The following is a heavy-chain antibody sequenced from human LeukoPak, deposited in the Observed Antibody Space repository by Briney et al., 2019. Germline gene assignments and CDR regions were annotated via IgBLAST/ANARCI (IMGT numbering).Heavy chain of an antibody. V-gene: IGHV3-74*01. CDR2: FNNDGSTT. J-gene: IGHJ1*01. CDR1: GFTFSEAW. D-gene: IGHD3-10*01. CDR3: ARVSGPGMNEYFHL. Sequence: GGSLRLSCAASGFTFSEAWMHRVRQAPGKGLVWVSRFNNDGSTTRYADSVKGRFTISRDNAKNTLYLQMNSLRAEDTAVYYCARVSGPGMNEYFHLWGQGTLVTVSS.